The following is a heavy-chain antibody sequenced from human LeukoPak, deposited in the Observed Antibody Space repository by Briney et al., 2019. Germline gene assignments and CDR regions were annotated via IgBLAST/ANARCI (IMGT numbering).Heavy chain of an antibody. CDR1: GGSISSYY. CDR2: IYYSGIT. V-gene: IGHV4-59*01. Sequence: SETLSLTCTVSGGSISSYYWSWIRQPPGSGLEWIGYIYYSGITNYNPSLKSRVTMSVDTSKNQFSLNLSSVTAADTAVYYCARDSRYCNSISCYGRPGYYGLDVWGQGTTVTVSS. D-gene: IGHD2-2*01. J-gene: IGHJ6*02. CDR3: ARDSRYCNSISCYGRPGYYGLDV.